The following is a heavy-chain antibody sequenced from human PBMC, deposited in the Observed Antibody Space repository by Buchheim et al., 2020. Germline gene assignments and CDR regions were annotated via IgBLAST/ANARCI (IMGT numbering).Heavy chain of an antibody. CDR3: AKDGGYSSPLNYYYYGMDV. CDR2: ISGSGGST. D-gene: IGHD6-13*01. V-gene: IGHV3-23*01. J-gene: IGHJ6*02. CDR1: GFTFSSYA. Sequence: EVQLLESGGGLVQPGGSLRLSCAASGFTFSSYAMSWVRQAPGKGLEWVSAISGSGGSTYYADSVKGRFTISRDNSKNTLSLQMNSLRAEDTAVYYCAKDGGYSSPLNYYYYGMDVWGQGTT.